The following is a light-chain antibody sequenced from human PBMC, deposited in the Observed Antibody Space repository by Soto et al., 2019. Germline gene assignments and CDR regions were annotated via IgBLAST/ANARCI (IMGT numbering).Light chain of an antibody. V-gene: IGKV1-13*02. CDR3: QQIKSYPLT. Sequence: AIPLTQAPASLSASVGDRVTITCRADHDITSALAWYQHKPGRPPKLLIYDASFLESGVPSRFSGSGFGTDFSLTISSLQPEDFGTYHCQQIKSYPLTFGGGTKVEI. J-gene: IGKJ4*01. CDR2: DAS. CDR1: HDITSA.